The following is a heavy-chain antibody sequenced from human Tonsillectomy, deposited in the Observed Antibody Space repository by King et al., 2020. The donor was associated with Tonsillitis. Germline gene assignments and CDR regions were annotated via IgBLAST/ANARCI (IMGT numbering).Heavy chain of an antibody. CDR1: GGTFSSYT. CDR3: ARWWEQQRGSDAGFFDY. J-gene: IGHJ4*02. Sequence: QLVQSGAEVKKPGSSVKVSCKASGGTFSSYTISWVRQAPGQGLEWMGRIIPILGIVNYAQKFQGRVTITADKSTSTAYMEVSSLRSEDTAVYYCARWWEQQRGSDAGFFDYWGQGTLVTVSS. V-gene: IGHV1-69*02. CDR2: IIPILGIV. D-gene: IGHD6-13*01.